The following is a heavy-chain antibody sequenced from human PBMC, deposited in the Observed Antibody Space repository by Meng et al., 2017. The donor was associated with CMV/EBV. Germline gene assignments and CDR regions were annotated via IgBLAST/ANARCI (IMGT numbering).Heavy chain of an antibody. CDR2: IRYDGSNK. J-gene: IGHJ4*02. CDR1: GFTFSSYG. V-gene: IGHV3-30*02. D-gene: IGHD2-2*01. Sequence: GGSLRLSCAASGFTFSSYGMHWVRQAPGKGLEWVAFIRYDGSNKYYADSVKGRFTISRDNSKNTLYLQMNSLRAEDTAVYYCAKDYSPYCSSTSCYGYFDYWGQRTLVTVSS. CDR3: AKDYSPYCSSTSCYGYFDY.